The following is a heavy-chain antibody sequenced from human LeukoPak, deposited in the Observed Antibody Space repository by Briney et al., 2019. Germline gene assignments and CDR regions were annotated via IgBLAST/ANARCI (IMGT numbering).Heavy chain of an antibody. V-gene: IGHV3-21*01. CDR2: ISSSSSYI. CDR1: GFTFSSYR. D-gene: IGHD6-13*01. CDR3: ARDDWQQLVLFDY. Sequence: GGSLRLSCAASGFTFSSYRMNWVRQAPGKGLEWVSSISSSSSYIYYADSVKGRFTISRDNAKNSLYLQMNSLRAEDTAVYYCARDDWQQLVLFDYWGQGTLVTVSS. J-gene: IGHJ4*02.